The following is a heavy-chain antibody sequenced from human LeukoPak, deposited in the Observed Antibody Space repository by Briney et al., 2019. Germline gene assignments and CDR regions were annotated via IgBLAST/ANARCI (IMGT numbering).Heavy chain of an antibody. V-gene: IGHV3-23*01. J-gene: IGHJ3*02. CDR1: GFTFSSYA. Sequence: GGSLRLSCAASGFTFSSYAMSWVRQTQGKWLEWVSAISGSGGSTYYADSVKGRFTISRDNSKNTLYLQMNSLRAEDTAVYYCAKVPTYDSSGYYYVLDAFDIWGQGTMVTVSS. CDR3: AKVPTYDSSGYYYVLDAFDI. CDR2: ISGSGGST. D-gene: IGHD3-22*01.